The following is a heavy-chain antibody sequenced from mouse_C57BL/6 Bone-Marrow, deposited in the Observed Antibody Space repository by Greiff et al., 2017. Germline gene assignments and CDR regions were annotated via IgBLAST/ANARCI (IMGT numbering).Heavy chain of an antibody. CDR2: INSDGGST. D-gene: IGHD2-4*01. Sequence: VQLQQSGGGLVQPGESLKLSCESNEYEFPSHDMSWVRKTPEKRLELVAAINSDGGSTYYPDTMERRFIISRDNTKKTLYLQMSSLRSEDTALYYCASYDYDYAMDYWGQGTSVTVSS. CDR3: ASYDYDYAMDY. CDR1: EYEFPSHD. J-gene: IGHJ4*01. V-gene: IGHV5-2*01.